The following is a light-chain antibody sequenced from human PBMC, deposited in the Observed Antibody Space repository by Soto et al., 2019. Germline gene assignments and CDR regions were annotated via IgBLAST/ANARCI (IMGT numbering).Light chain of an antibody. CDR1: SSDVGSYNL. Sequence: QSVLTQPASVSGSPGQSITISCTGTSSDVGSYNLVSWYQQHPGKAPKLMIYEGSKRPSGVSNRFSGSKSGNTASLTISGLHAEDEAYYYCCSYAGSSTVVFGGGTKLTVL. J-gene: IGLJ2*01. CDR3: CSYAGSSTVV. V-gene: IGLV2-23*01. CDR2: EGS.